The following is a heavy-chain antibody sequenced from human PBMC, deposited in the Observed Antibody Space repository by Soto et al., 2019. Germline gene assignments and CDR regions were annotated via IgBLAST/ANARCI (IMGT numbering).Heavy chain of an antibody. CDR2: ISGSGGST. Sequence: GGSLRLSFAASGFTFSSYAMSWVRQAPGKGLEWVSAISGSGGSTYYADSVKGRFTISRDNSKNTLYLQMNSLRAEDTAVYYCAKDDGGLDVVVPALFDPWGQGTLVTVSS. V-gene: IGHV3-23*01. CDR3: AKDDGGLDVVVPALFDP. D-gene: IGHD2-2*01. J-gene: IGHJ5*02. CDR1: GFTFSSYA.